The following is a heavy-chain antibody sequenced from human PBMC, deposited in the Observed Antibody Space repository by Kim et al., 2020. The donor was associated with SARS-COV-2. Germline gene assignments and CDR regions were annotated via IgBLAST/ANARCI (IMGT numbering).Heavy chain of an antibody. CDR2: ISGSGGST. V-gene: IGHV3-23*01. D-gene: IGHD3-10*01. J-gene: IGHJ6*02. Sequence: GGSLRLSCAASGFTFSSYAMSWVRQAPGKGLEWVSAISGSGGSTYYADSVKGRFTISRDNSKNTLYLQMNSLRAEDTAVYYCAKQDILWFGEGNYGMDVWGQGTTVTVYS. CDR1: GFTFSSYA. CDR3: AKQDILWFGEGNYGMDV.